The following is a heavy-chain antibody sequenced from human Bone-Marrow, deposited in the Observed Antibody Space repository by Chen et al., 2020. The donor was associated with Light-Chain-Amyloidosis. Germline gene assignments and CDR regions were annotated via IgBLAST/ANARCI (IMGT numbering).Heavy chain of an antibody. D-gene: IGHD3-22*01. J-gene: IGHJ4*02. CDR1: GFTFSSYE. V-gene: IGHV3-48*03. CDR2: ISSSGSTI. Sequence: EVQLVESGGGLVQPGGSLRLSCAAPGFTFSSYEMNWVRQAPGKGLEWVSYISSSGSTIYYADSVKGRFTISRDNAKNSLYLQMNSLRAEDTAVYYCARVGSYDSSGYYFYYFDYWGQGTLVTVSS. CDR3: ARVGSYDSSGYYFYYFDY.